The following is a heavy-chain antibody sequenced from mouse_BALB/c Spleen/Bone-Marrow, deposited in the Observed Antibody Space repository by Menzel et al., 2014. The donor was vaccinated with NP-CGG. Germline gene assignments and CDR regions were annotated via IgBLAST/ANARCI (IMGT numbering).Heavy chain of an antibody. Sequence: EVKVIESGGGLVQPGGSLKLSCAASGFDFSRYWMSWVRQAPGKGLEWIGEINPDSSTINYTPSLKDKFIISRDNAKNTLSLQMSKVRSEDTALYYCARPRIYYYGSSYLWYFDVWGAGTTVTVSS. D-gene: IGHD1-1*01. CDR3: ARPRIYYYGSSYLWYFDV. V-gene: IGHV4-1*02. J-gene: IGHJ1*01. CDR1: GFDFSRYW. CDR2: INPDSSTI.